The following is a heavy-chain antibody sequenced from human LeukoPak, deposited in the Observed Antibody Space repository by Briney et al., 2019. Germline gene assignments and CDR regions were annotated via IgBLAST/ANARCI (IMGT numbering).Heavy chain of an antibody. CDR3: ARRVGAEENFDY. V-gene: IGHV4-34*01. CDR2: IYYSGST. D-gene: IGHD1-26*01. J-gene: IGHJ4*02. CDR1: GGSFSGYY. Sequence: SETLSLTCAVYGGSFSGYYWSWIRQPPGKGLEWIGSIYYSGSTYYNPSLKSRVTISVDTSKNQFSLKLSSVTAADTAVYYCARRVGAEENFDYWGQGTLVTVSS.